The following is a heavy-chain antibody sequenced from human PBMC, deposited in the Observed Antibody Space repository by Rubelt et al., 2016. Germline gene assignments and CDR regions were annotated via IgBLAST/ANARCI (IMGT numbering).Heavy chain of an antibody. J-gene: IGHJ6*02. CDR1: GGSISSSSYY. D-gene: IGHD3-16*01. CDR3: AGDWGGYYYYYGMDV. Sequence: QLQLQESGPGLVKPSETLSLTCTVSGGSISSSSYYWGWIRQPPGKGLEWIGSIYYSGSTYYNPSLKGRVTISVATSKNQFSLKLSSVTAADTAVYYCAGDWGGYYYYYGMDVWGQGTTVTVSS. V-gene: IGHV4-39*07. CDR2: IYYSGST.